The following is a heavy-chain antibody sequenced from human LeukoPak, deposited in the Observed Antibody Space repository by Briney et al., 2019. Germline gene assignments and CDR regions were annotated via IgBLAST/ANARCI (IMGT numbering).Heavy chain of an antibody. CDR1: GDYISSRSYY. D-gene: IGHD2-21*02. CDR2: IYYTGRT. CDR3: ARSAFCGDDCYLGLGWFFDL. Sequence: SETLSLTCIVSGDYISSRSYYWGWIRQPPGMALEWIGSIYYTGRTYYNPSLKSRVTISLDTSKKQFSLKLTSVTAADTAVYYCARSAFCGDDCYLGLGWFFDLWGPDTLVTVSS. J-gene: IGHJ2*01. V-gene: IGHV4-39*07.